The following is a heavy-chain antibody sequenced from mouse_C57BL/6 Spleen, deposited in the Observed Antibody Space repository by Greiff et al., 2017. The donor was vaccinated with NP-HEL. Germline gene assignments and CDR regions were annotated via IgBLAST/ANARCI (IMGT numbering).Heavy chain of an antibody. D-gene: IGHD1-1*01. Sequence: QVQLKESGPGLVQPSQSLSITCTVSGFSLTSYGVHWVRQSPGKGLEWLGVIWSGGSTDYNAAFISRPSISTDNSKSQVFFKMNSLQADDTAIYYCARKPHYYGSSSYAMDYWGQGTSVTVSS. CDR2: IWSGGST. V-gene: IGHV2-2*01. J-gene: IGHJ4*01. CDR3: ARKPHYYGSSSYAMDY. CDR1: GFSLTSYG.